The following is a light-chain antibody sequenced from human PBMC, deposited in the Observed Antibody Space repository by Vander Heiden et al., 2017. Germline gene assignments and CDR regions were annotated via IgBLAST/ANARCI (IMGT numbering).Light chain of an antibody. V-gene: IGLV2-14*01. CDR2: DVS. J-gene: IGLJ2*01. CDR3: SSYTSSSTHGV. CDR1: SSDVGGYNY. Sequence: QSALTQPASVSGSPGQSITISCTGTSSDVGGYNYVSWYQQHPGKAPKLMIYDVSNRPSGVSNRFSGSKSGNTASLTISGLQAEDEADYYCSSYTSSSTHGVFGGGTKLTGL.